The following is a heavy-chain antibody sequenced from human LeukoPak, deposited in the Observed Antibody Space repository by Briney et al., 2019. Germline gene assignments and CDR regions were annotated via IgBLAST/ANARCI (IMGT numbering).Heavy chain of an antibody. CDR2: IWYDGSNK. D-gene: IGHD6-19*01. J-gene: IGHJ4*02. V-gene: IGHV3-33*06. Sequence: GGSLRLSCAASGFTFSSYGMHWLRQAPGKGLEWVAVIWYDGSNKYYADSVKGRFTISRDNSKNTLYLQMNSLRAEDTAVYYCAKIAVAGPGPIDYWGQGTLVTVSS. CDR1: GFTFSSYG. CDR3: AKIAVAGPGPIDY.